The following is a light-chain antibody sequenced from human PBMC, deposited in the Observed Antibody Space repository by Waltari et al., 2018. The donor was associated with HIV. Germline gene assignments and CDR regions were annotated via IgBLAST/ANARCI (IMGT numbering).Light chain of an antibody. Sequence: AIQLTQSPSSLSASVGDRVTLTCRASQSIAHALAWYQQKPGKPPKVLIFDASNLEGGVSSRFSGSGSGTEFTLTINSLQPEDFATYFCQQFNSYPNTFGGGTKVEIK. CDR2: DAS. CDR3: QQFNSYPNT. CDR1: QSIAHA. J-gene: IGKJ4*01. V-gene: IGKV1-13*02.